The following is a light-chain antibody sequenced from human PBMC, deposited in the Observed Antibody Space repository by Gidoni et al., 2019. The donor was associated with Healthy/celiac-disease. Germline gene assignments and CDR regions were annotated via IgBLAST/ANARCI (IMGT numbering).Light chain of an antibody. J-gene: IGKJ4*01. CDR3: QQYGASPLT. Sequence: EIILTQSHGTLSVSPGERATLFCRATQPVSGNFLAWYQQKPGQPPSLLIYDTSTRATGVPDRFSGSGSGTDFSLLISRLQSEDSALYYCQQYGASPLTFGGGTRVEI. V-gene: IGKV3-20*01. CDR2: DTS. CDR1: QPVSGNF.